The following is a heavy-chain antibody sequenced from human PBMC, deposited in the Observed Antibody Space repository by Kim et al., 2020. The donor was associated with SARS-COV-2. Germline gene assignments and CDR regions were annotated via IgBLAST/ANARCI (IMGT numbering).Heavy chain of an antibody. CDR1: GGSISSSSYY. D-gene: IGHD5-12*01. CDR3: ARHKIRDGYNWDYGMDV. Sequence: SETLSLTCTVSGGSISSSSYYWGWIRQPPGKGLEWIGSIYYSGSTYYNPSLKSRVTISVDTSKNQFSLKLSSVTAADTAVYYCARHKIRDGYNWDYGMDVWGQGTTVTVSS. CDR2: IYYSGST. V-gene: IGHV4-39*01. J-gene: IGHJ6*02.